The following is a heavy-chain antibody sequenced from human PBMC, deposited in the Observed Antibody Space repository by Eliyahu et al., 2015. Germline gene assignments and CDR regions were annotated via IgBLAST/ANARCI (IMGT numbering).Heavy chain of an antibody. CDR2: ISSDGGST. CDR1: GFXFTTCA. Sequence: EVQLVESGGGLVQPGGSLRLSCSASGFXFTTCAMHWVRQAPGKGLEYVSGISSDGGSTYYANSVKGRFTISRDNSKNTLYLQMGSLRPDDMAVYYCARGAVSSYXPANYWGQGTLVTVSS. J-gene: IGHJ4*02. CDR3: ARGAVSSYXPANY. D-gene: IGHD2-15*01. V-gene: IGHV3-64*01.